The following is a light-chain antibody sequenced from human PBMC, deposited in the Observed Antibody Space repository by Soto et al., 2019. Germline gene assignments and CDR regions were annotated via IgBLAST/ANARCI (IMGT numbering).Light chain of an antibody. CDR1: SSDVGGYNF. V-gene: IGLV2-14*01. CDR2: EVS. CDR3: QSYDSTLDARYV. Sequence: QSALTQPASVSGSPGQSITISCTGTSSDVGGYNFVSWYQQRPGKAPKLMIYEVSNRPSGVSDRFSGSKSGNTASLAITGLQAEDEGDYYCQSYDSTLDARYVFGTGTKLTVL. J-gene: IGLJ1*01.